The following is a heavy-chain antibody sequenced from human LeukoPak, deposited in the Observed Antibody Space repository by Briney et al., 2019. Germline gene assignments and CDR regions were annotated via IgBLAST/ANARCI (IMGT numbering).Heavy chain of an antibody. CDR1: GYSFTSYW. CDR3: ASTPSIAARNFDY. CDR2: IYPGDSDT. V-gene: IGHV5-51*01. J-gene: IGHJ4*02. D-gene: IGHD6-6*01. Sequence: GESLKISCKGSGYSFTSYWIGWVRQMPGKGLEWMGIIYPGDSDTRYSSSFQGQVTISADKSISTAYLQWSSLKASDTAMYYCASTPSIAARNFDYWGQGTLVTVSS.